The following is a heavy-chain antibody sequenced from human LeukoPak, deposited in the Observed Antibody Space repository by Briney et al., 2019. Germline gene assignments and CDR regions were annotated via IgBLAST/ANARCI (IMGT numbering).Heavy chain of an antibody. D-gene: IGHD2-2*01. J-gene: IGHJ6*03. Sequence: GGSLRLSCAASGFTFSSYGMHWVRQAPGKGLEWVAFIRYDGSNKYYADSVKGRFTIPRDNSKNTLYLQMNSLRAEDTAVYYCAKDGQTMHLPPYYYYYYMDVWGKGTTVTISS. V-gene: IGHV3-30*02. CDR1: GFTFSSYG. CDR3: AKDGQTMHLPPYYYYYYMDV. CDR2: IRYDGSNK.